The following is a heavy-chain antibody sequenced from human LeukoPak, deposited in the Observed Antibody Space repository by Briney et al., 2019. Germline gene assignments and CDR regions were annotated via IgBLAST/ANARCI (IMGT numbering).Heavy chain of an antibody. CDR3: AKDDIIKNW. CDR1: GFTFRNYA. CDR2: VTDSGTNT. V-gene: IGHV3-23*01. Sequence: GGSLRLSCAASGFTFRNYAMSWVRQAPGKGLECISYVTDSGTNTDYADSVKGRFPISRDNSKNTLYLQMNSLTAEDTAVYYCAKDDIIKNWWGQGTLVTVSS. J-gene: IGHJ4*02. D-gene: IGHD2/OR15-2a*01.